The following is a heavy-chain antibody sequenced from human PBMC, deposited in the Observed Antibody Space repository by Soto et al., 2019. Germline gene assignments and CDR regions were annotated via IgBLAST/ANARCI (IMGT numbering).Heavy chain of an antibody. CDR2: ISNSFSDGNT. J-gene: IGHJ4*02. Sequence: WGSLRLSCAASGVTFRNLAMNWVRQAPGKGLEWVSAISNSFSDGNTHYADSVKGRFTISRDNDKNTVFLEIDSLRAEDTAVYYCAKVFSPEGGNYFDHWGPGTLVTVSS. CDR3: AKVFSPEGGNYFDH. CDR1: GVTFRNLA. V-gene: IGHV3-23*01.